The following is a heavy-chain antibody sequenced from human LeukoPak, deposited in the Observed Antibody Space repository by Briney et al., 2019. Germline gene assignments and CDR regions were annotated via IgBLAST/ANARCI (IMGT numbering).Heavy chain of an antibody. CDR3: ARAPTQGYSYGKPPGY. V-gene: IGHV3-7*04. CDR1: GFTFSSYW. Sequence: GGSLRLSCAASGFTFSSYWMSWVRQAPGKGLEWVANIKQDGSEKYYVDSVKGRFTISRDNAKNSLYLQMNSLRAKDTAVYYCARAPTQGYSYGKPPGYWGQGTLVTVSS. D-gene: IGHD5-18*01. CDR2: IKQDGSEK. J-gene: IGHJ4*02.